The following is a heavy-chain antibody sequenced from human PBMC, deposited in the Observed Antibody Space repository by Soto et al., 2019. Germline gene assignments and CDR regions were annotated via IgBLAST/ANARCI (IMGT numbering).Heavy chain of an antibody. CDR2: ISYDGSNK. Sequence: PGGSLRLSCAASGFTFSSYGMHWVRQAPGKGLEWVAVISYDGSNKYYADSVKGRFTISRDNSKNTLYLQMNSLRAEDTAVYYCAKDKGGYSYGLGNWFTPGAREPWSPSPQ. D-gene: IGHD5-18*01. V-gene: IGHV3-30*18. CDR3: AKDKGGYSYGLGNWFTP. J-gene: IGHJ5*02. CDR1: GFTFSSYG.